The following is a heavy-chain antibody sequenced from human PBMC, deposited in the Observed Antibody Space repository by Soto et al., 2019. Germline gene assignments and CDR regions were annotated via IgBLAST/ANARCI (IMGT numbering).Heavy chain of an antibody. J-gene: IGHJ3*02. V-gene: IGHV1-24*01. CDR3: AADSAGPLGNDAFDI. CDR1: GDTLTELS. Sequence: GASVKVSCKVSGDTLTELSMHWVRQAPGKGLEWMGGFDPEDGETIYAQKFQGRVTMTEDTSTDTAYMELSSLRSEDTAVYYCAADSAGPLGNDAFDIWGQGTMVTVSS. D-gene: IGHD7-27*01. CDR2: FDPEDGET.